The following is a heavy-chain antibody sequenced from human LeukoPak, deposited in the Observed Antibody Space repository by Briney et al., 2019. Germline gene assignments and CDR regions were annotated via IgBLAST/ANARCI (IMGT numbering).Heavy chain of an antibody. Sequence: SETLSLTCTVSGGSLSSYYWSWIRQPPGRGLEWIGYIYYSGSTNYNPSLKSRVTISVDTSKNQFSLKLSSVTAADTAVYYWARGKLPSSYDYWGQGTLVTVSS. J-gene: IGHJ4*02. CDR3: ARGKLPSSYDY. V-gene: IGHV4-59*01. CDR1: GGSLSSYY. CDR2: IYYSGST. D-gene: IGHD1-7*01.